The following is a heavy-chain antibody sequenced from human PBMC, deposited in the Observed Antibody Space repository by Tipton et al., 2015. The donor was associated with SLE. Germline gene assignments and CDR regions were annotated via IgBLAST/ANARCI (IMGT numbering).Heavy chain of an antibody. CDR1: GGSISDYF. CDR3: ARGRPRATQAWGGYYYYMDV. D-gene: IGHD3-16*01. J-gene: IGHJ6*03. V-gene: IGHV4-59*12. CDR2: IYYSEST. Sequence: VKPSETLSLTCTVSGGSISDYFCSWIRQPPGKGLEWIGYIYYSESTNYNPSLKSRVTMSVDTSKNQFSLKLSSVTAADTAVYYCARGRPRATQAWGGYYYYMDVWGKGTTVTVSS.